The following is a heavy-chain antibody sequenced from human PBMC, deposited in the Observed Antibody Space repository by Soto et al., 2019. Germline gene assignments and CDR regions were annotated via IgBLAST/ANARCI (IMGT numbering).Heavy chain of an antibody. Sequence: SETLSLTCAVSGDSISSYYCMWIRQPPGKGLEWIGYIYYSGSTNYNPSLKSRVTISVDTSKNQFSLKLSSVTAADTAVYYCARRTVVTPEDYGMDVWGQGTTVTVSS. J-gene: IGHJ6*02. CDR3: ARRTVVTPEDYGMDV. D-gene: IGHD2-21*02. CDR2: IYYSGST. CDR1: GDSISSYY. V-gene: IGHV4-59*01.